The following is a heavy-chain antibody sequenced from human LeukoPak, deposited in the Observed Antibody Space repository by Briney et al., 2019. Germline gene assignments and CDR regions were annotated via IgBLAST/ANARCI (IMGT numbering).Heavy chain of an antibody. CDR2: ISGSGDTT. Sequence: GGSLRLSCAASGFTFSNYVMSWVRQAPGKGLEWVSGISGSGDTTNHADSVKGRFTISRDNYKNTLYLQMNSLRAEDTAVYYCAKVYSSGWYWVDFWGQGTLVTVSS. V-gene: IGHV3-23*01. J-gene: IGHJ4*02. CDR3: AKVYSSGWYWVDF. CDR1: GFTFSNYV. D-gene: IGHD6-19*01.